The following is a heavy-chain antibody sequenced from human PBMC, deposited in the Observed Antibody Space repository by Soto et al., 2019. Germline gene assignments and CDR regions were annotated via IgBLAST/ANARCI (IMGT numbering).Heavy chain of an antibody. CDR3: XXXXXXXXXXRGYLDY. Sequence: QVHLVESGGGVAQPGRSLRLSCAASGSIFTGYGMHWVRQAPGKGLEWVAVIWFDGSNKYYADSVKGRFTISRDNXXXXXXXXXXXXXXXXXXXXXXXXXXXXXXXXRGYLDYWGQGTLVTVSS. V-gene: IGHV3-33*01. CDR1: GSIFTGYG. J-gene: IGHJ4*02. D-gene: IGHD3-10*01. CDR2: IWFDGSNK.